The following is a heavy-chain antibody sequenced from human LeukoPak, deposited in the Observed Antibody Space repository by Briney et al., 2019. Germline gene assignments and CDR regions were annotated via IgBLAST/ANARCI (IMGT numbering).Heavy chain of an antibody. D-gene: IGHD3-3*01. CDR3: ARDQYDFWGSSTY. Sequence: ASVKVSCKTSGYTFTSYGISWVRQAPGQGLEWMGWISGYNGNTEFLQKLQDRVTMTTDTSTTTAYMELRNLRPDDTAVYYCARDQYDFWGSSTYWGQGTLVTVSS. CDR2: ISGYNGNT. J-gene: IGHJ4*02. CDR1: GYTFTSYG. V-gene: IGHV1-18*01.